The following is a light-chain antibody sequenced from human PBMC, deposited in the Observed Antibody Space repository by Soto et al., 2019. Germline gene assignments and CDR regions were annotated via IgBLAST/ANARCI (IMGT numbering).Light chain of an antibody. Sequence: QTVVTQEPSLTVSPGGTVTLTCGTGAVTSGHYPYWFQQKPGQAPRSLIYDTIKKHSWTPARFPGSLLGGKAALTLSGAQPEDEAEYYCLLSYSGARVFGGGTKLTVL. V-gene: IGLV7-46*01. J-gene: IGLJ3*02. CDR2: DTI. CDR1: TGAVTSGHY. CDR3: LLSYSGARV.